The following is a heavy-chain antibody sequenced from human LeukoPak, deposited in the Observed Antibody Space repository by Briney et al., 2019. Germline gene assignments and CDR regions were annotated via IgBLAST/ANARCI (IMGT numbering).Heavy chain of an antibody. J-gene: IGHJ5*02. CDR1: GFTVSSNY. Sequence: GGSLRLSCAASGFTVSSNYMSWVRQAPGKGLEWVSVIYSGGSTYYADSVKGRFTISRDNSKNTLYLQMNSLRAEDTAVYYCARDQGIALGWFDPWGQGTLVTVSS. V-gene: IGHV3-53*01. D-gene: IGHD6-13*01. CDR2: IYSGGST. CDR3: ARDQGIALGWFDP.